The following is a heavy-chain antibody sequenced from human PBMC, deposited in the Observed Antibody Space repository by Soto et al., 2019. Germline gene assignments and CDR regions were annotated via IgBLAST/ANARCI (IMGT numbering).Heavy chain of an antibody. V-gene: IGHV1-46*01. J-gene: IGHJ4*02. Sequence: ASVKVSCKASGYTFTSNYVHWVRQAPGQGLEWMAVINPTGDNKAYAPKFEGRLTLTTDTSTSTLYLQMNSLKTEDTAVYYCTTLGPIIAAARRGYWGQGTLVTVSS. CDR3: TTLGPIIAAARRGY. CDR1: GYTFTSNY. CDR2: INPTGDNK. D-gene: IGHD6-13*01.